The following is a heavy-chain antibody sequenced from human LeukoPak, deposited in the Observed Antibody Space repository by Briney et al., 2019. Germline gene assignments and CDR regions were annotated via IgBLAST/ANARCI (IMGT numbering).Heavy chain of an antibody. CDR2: IKRQPDGGTA. V-gene: IGHV3-15*06. D-gene: IGHD1-26*01. CDR3: ATGGGSKVFDH. Sequence: GGSLRLSCATSGFTFNNAWMSWVRQAQGKGLEWVGRIKRQPDGGTAYYAAPVKCRFTISRDDTKNTLDLHMNSLKIEDTAVYYCATGGGSKVFDHWGQGTLVTVSS. CDR1: GFTFNNAW. J-gene: IGHJ4*02.